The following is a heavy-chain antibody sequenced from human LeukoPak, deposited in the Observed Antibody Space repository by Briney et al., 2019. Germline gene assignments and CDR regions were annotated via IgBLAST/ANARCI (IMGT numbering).Heavy chain of an antibody. D-gene: IGHD6-13*01. CDR1: GFTFRSHW. CDR2: INSDGSDT. V-gene: IGHV3-74*01. CDR3: AKVPTAGAYYYAMDV. Sequence: GGSLRLSCAASGFTFRSHWMHWVRQAPGKGLVWVSRINSDGSDTSYADSVKGRFTISRDNAKNSLYLQMNSLRAEDTAAYYCAKVPTAGAYYYAMDVWGQGTTVTVSS. J-gene: IGHJ6*02.